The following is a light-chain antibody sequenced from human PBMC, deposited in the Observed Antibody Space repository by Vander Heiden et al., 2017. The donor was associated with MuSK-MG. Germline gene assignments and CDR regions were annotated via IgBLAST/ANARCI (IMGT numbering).Light chain of an antibody. CDR3: SSYTSSSTLV. CDR1: SSDVGGYNY. J-gene: IGLJ2*01. CDR2: KVS. Sequence: QSALTQPASVSGTPGQSITIPCTGTSSDVGGYNYVSWYQQHPGKAPKLMIYKVSKRPSGVSNRFSGSKSGNTASLTISGLQAEDDADYYCSSYTSSSTLVFGGGTKLTVL. V-gene: IGLV2-14*01.